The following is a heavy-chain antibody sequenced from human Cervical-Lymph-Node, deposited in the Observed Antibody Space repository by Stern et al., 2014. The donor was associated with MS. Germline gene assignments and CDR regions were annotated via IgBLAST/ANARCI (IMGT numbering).Heavy chain of an antibody. CDR3: ARGPTGIVEDNFDF. J-gene: IGHJ4*02. CDR2: INPSGST. D-gene: IGHD3-16*02. CDR1: GGFFSGYY. V-gene: IGHV4-34*01. Sequence: QVQLQQWGAGLVKPSETLSLTCAVYGGFFSGYYWSWIRQPPGKGLEWIGEINPSGSTNYNPSLKSRVTISVDTSKKQFSLRGTSVTAADTAVYYCARGPTGIVEDNFDFWGQGTQVTASS.